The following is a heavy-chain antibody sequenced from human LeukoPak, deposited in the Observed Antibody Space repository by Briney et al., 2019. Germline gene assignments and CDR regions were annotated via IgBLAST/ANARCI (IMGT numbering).Heavy chain of an antibody. V-gene: IGHV3-23*01. CDR3: AKAPVTTCSGAYCYPFDD. CDR2: ISVSGNT. Sequence: GGSLRLSCAASGFTLSSYAMSWVRQAPGKGLEWVSAISVSGNTYHAESVKGRFTISRDSSKNTLYLQMNRLRAEDAAVYYCAKAPVTTCSGAYCYPFDDWGQGTLVTVSS. D-gene: IGHD2-21*01. CDR1: GFTLSSYA. J-gene: IGHJ4*02.